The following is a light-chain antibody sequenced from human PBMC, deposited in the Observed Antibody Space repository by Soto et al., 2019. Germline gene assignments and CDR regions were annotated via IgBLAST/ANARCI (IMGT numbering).Light chain of an antibody. CDR2: LNSDGSH. J-gene: IGLJ2*01. V-gene: IGLV4-69*01. CDR1: SGHSSYA. CDR3: QTWGTGIQV. Sequence: QLVLTQSPSASASLGASVKLTCTLSSGHSSYAIAWHQQQPEKGPRYLTKLNSDGSHSKGDGIPDRFSGSSSGAERYLTISSLQSEDGADYYCQTWGTGIQVFGGGTKLTVL.